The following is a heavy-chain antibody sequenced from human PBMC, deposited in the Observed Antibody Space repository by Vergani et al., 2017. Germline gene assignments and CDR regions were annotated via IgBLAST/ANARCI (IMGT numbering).Heavy chain of an antibody. V-gene: IGHV4-61*02. CDR1: GASINNDFYY. D-gene: IGHD4-23*01. CDR3: ARDNKQLRPRAFYL. J-gene: IGHJ3*01. CDR2: IYVSGIT. Sequence: QVQLQESGPGLVKPSQTLSLTCTVSGASINNDFYYWHWIRQPAGKGLEWIGRIYVSGITDYNSSLQSRVSMSVDTSKNQFSLTLTSVTAADTAVYYCARDNKQLRPRAFYLGGQGTMVTVSS.